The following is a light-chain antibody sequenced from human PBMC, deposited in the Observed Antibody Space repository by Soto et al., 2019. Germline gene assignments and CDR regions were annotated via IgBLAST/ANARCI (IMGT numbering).Light chain of an antibody. CDR3: QQIHSIPIT. CDR1: QSVGGD. CDR2: AAS. J-gene: IGKJ5*01. Sequence: DLQMTQSPGSLSASVGDRVTITCRASQSVGGDLNWYQQKPGKPPNLLIYAASSLQSGVPSRFSGSGSGTHFALTISSLQAEDFATYYCQQIHSIPITFGQGTRLEIK. V-gene: IGKV1-39*01.